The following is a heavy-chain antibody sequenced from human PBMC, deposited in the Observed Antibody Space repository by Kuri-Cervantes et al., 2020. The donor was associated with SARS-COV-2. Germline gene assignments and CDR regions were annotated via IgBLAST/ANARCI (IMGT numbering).Heavy chain of an antibody. V-gene: IGHV5-10-1*01. CDR2: IDPSDSYT. D-gene: IGHD6-13*01. CDR3: ARRIPGIAAAGTPPRFDP. CDR1: GYSFNSYW. Sequence: GGSLSLSCKGSGYSFNSYWISWVRQMPGKGLEWMGRIDPSDSYTNYSPSYQGHVTISADKSISTAYLQWSSLKASDPAMYYCARRIPGIAAAGTPPRFDPWGQGTLVTVSS. J-gene: IGHJ5*02.